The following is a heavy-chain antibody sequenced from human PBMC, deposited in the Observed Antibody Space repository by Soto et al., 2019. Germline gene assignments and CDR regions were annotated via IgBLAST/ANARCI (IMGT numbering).Heavy chain of an antibody. CDR2: IIPIFGTA. CDR1: GGTFSSYA. CDR3: ARKLVETDYYYYGMDV. D-gene: IGHD2-15*01. V-gene: IGHV1-69*13. J-gene: IGHJ6*02. Sequence: ASVKVSCKASGGTFSSYAISWVRQAPGQGLEWMGGIIPIFGTANYAQKFQGRVTITADESTSTAYMELSSLRSEDTAVYYCARKLVETDYYYYGMDVWGQGTTVTVSS.